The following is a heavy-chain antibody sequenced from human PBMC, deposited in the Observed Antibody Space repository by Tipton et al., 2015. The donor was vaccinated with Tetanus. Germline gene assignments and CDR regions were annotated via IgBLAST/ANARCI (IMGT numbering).Heavy chain of an antibody. D-gene: IGHD3-3*01. Sequence: TLSLTCTVSGGSVRSGDYSWNWIRQPPGKGLEWLAYISYGGTSNSNYSLKSRITISQDTSKNQFSLKLTSVTAADTAIYYCARANYEYPNKGPFDSWGQGTLVIVSS. V-gene: IGHV4-61*08. CDR2: ISYGGTS. CDR1: GGSVRSGDYS. J-gene: IGHJ4*02. CDR3: ARANYEYPNKGPFDS.